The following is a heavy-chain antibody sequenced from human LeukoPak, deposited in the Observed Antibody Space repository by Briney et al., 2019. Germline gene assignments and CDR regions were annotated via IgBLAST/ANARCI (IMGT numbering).Heavy chain of an antibody. J-gene: IGHJ6*03. CDR3: ARAARHTLGYCSSTSCPYYYYMDV. Sequence: SETLSLTCAVYGGSFSGYYWSWIRQPPGKGLEWIGEINHSGSTNYNPSLKSRVTISVDTSRNQFSLKLSSVTAADTAVYYCARAARHTLGYCSSTSCPYYYYMDVWGKGTTVTVSS. CDR2: INHSGST. V-gene: IGHV4-34*01. D-gene: IGHD2-2*01. CDR1: GGSFSGYY.